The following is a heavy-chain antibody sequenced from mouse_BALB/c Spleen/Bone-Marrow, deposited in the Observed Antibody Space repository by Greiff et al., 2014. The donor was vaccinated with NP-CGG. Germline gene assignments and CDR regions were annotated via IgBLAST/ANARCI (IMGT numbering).Heavy chain of an antibody. D-gene: IGHD2-1*01. CDR1: GFNIKDTF. CDR3: ASSGNYEGGAMDY. Sequence: EVKLMESGAELVKPGASVKLSCTASGFNIKDTFMHWMKQRPEQGLEWNGRIDPANGITKYDQKFKGKATITTDTSSNTAYLQLSSLTSEDTAVDYCASSGNYEGGAMDYWGQGTSVTVSS. J-gene: IGHJ4*01. V-gene: IGHV14-3*02. CDR2: IDPANGIT.